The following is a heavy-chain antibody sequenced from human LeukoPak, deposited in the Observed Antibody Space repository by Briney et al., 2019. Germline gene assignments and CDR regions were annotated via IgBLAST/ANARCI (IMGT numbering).Heavy chain of an antibody. D-gene: IGHD1-26*01. J-gene: IGHJ4*02. V-gene: IGHV3-23*01. CDR3: AKGVGATPFDY. Sequence: GGSLRLSCAASGFTFSAYAMTWVRQAAGEGLEWVSSINESGGTTYYADPVKGRFTISRDSSKNTLYLQMNSLRAEDTAVYYCAKGVGATPFDYWGQGTLVTVSS. CDR2: INESGGTT. CDR1: GFTFSAYA.